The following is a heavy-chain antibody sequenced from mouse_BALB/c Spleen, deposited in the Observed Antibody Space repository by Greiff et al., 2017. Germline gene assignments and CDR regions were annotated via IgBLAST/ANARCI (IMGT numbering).Heavy chain of an antibody. Sequence: EVKLVESGGGLVKPGGSLKLSCAASGFTFSDYYMYWVRQTPEKRLEWVATISDGGSYTYYPDSVKGRFTISRDNAKNNLYLQMSSLKSEDTAMYYCARDDLTYAMDYWGQGTSVTVSS. J-gene: IGHJ4*01. CDR1: GFTFSDYY. D-gene: IGHD2-13*01. CDR3: ARDDLTYAMDY. V-gene: IGHV5-4*02. CDR2: ISDGGSYT.